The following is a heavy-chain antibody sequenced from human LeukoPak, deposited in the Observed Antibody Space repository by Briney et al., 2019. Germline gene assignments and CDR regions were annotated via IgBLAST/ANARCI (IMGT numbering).Heavy chain of an antibody. CDR3: VRGGGSVYTYGS. CDR1: GYTYTNYA. D-gene: IGHD5/OR15-5a*01. V-gene: IGHV7-4-1*02. Sequence: ASVKVSCKASGYTYTNYAMNWVRQAPGQGPEWMGWIATNTGNPTYAHGFTGRFVFSLETSVSTAHLQISRLKAGDTAVYYCVRGGGSVYTYGSWGQGTLVTVSS. CDR2: IATNTGNP. J-gene: IGHJ4*02.